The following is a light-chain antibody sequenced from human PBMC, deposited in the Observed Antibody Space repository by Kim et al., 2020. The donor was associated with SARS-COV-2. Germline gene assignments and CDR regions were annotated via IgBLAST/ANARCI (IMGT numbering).Light chain of an antibody. CDR1: SSDISNYNV. J-gene: IGLJ2*01. CDR3: CSYASSGTLI. Sequence: TTTISCTRTSSDISNYNVVSRYQQHPGEAPKVMIYDVTKRPSGVSNRFFGTKSGNTASLTISGLQTEDEADYYCCSYASSGTLIFGGGTQLTVL. CDR2: DVT. V-gene: IGLV2-14*03.